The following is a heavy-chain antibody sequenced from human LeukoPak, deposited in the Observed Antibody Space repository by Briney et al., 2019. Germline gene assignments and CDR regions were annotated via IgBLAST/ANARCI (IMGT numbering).Heavy chain of an antibody. CDR2: ISSSSSTI. J-gene: IGHJ4*02. CDR1: GFTFSSYS. V-gene: IGHV3-48*04. CDR3: ARVWSSGWNGH. Sequence: GGSLRLSCAGSGFTFSSYSMKWVRQAPGKGLEWVSYISSSSSTIYYADSVKGRFTISRDNAKNSLYLQMNSLRAEDTAVYYCARVWSSGWNGHWGQGTLVRLL. D-gene: IGHD6-19*01.